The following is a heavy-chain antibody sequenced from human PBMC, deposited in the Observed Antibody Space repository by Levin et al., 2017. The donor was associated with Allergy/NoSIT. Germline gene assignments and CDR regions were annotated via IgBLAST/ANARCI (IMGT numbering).Heavy chain of an antibody. V-gene: IGHV1-18*01. Sequence: ASVKVSCKASGYTFTSYGISWVRQAPGQGLEWMGWISAYNGNTNYAQKLQGRVTMTTDTSTSTAYMELRSLRSDDTAVYYCARDLGRVRGVISGEAFDIWGQGTMVTVSS. CDR3: ARDLGRVRGVISGEAFDI. D-gene: IGHD3-10*01. CDR2: ISAYNGNT. CDR1: GYTFTSYG. J-gene: IGHJ3*02.